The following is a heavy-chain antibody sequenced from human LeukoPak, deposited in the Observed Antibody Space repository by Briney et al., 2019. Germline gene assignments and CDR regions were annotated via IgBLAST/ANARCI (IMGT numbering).Heavy chain of an antibody. D-gene: IGHD2-21*02. CDR1: GFTVSSNC. Sequence: GGSLRLSCAASGFTVSSNCVTWVRQAPGKGLEWVSVICGDGRLFYADSVKGRFSVSRDNSENTVYLQVTSLRADDTVVYFCARERGDKDMSGGSAFDVWGQGTMVTVSS. V-gene: IGHV3-53*01. CDR2: ICGDGRL. CDR3: ARERGDKDMSGGSAFDV. J-gene: IGHJ3*01.